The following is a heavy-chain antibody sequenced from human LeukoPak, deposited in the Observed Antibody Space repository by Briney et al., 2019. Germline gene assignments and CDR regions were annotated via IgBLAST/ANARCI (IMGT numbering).Heavy chain of an antibody. J-gene: IGHJ4*02. CDR3: ERLAAVTTSPADYFDY. CDR2: IYYSGST. Sequence: PSETLSLTCTVSGGSISSSSYYWGWIRQPPGKGLEWIGSIYYSGSTYYNPSLKSRVTISVDTSKNQFSLKLSSVTAPDTAVYYCERLAAVTTSPADYFDYWGQGTLVTVSS. V-gene: IGHV4-39*01. CDR1: GGSISSSSYY. D-gene: IGHD4-17*01.